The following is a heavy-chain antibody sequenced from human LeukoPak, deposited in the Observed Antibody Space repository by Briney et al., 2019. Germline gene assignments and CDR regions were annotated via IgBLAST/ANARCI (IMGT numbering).Heavy chain of an antibody. Sequence: GGSLRLSCAASGFTLSNYWMSWVRQAPGKGLEWVANIKQDGSEKYYVDSVKGRFTISRDNAKNSLYLQMNSLRAEDTAVYYCARGQEVSDYWGQGTLVTVSS. CDR2: IKQDGSEK. D-gene: IGHD2-21*01. V-gene: IGHV3-7*01. J-gene: IGHJ4*02. CDR3: ARGQEVSDY. CDR1: GFTLSNYW.